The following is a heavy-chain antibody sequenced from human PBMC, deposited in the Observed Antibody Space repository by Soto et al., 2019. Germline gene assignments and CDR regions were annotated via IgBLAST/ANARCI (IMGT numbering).Heavy chain of an antibody. CDR2: IRSKANSYAT. CDR3: TRGADRYDYYGMDV. D-gene: IGHD1-26*01. V-gene: IGHV3-73*02. CDR1: GFTFSGSA. J-gene: IGHJ6*02. Sequence: EVQLVESGGGLVQPGGSLKLSCAASGFTFSGSAMHWVRQASGKGLEWVGRIRSKANSYATAYAASVKGRFTISRDDSKNTAYLQMNSLKTEDTAVYYCTRGADRYDYYGMDVWGQGTTVTVSS.